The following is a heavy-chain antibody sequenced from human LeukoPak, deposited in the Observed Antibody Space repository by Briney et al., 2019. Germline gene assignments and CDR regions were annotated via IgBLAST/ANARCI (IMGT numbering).Heavy chain of an antibody. J-gene: IGHJ4*02. Sequence: SETLSLTCTVSGGSISSSRYYWGWIRQPPGKGLEWIGEINHSGSTNYNPSLKSRVTISVDTSKNQFSLKLSSVTAADTAVYYCATDPPPDCSSTSCPDYWGQGTLVTVSS. D-gene: IGHD2-2*01. V-gene: IGHV4-39*07. CDR1: GGSISSSRYY. CDR2: INHSGST. CDR3: ATDPPPDCSSTSCPDY.